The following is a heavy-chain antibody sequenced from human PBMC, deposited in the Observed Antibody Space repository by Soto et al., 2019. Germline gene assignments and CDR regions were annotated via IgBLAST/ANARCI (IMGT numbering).Heavy chain of an antibody. CDR1: GFTFSTYG. J-gene: IGHJ2*01. V-gene: IGHV3-23*01. D-gene: IGHD4-17*01. Sequence: EVQLLESGGGLVQPGGSLRLSCAASGFTFSTYGMNWVRQAPGKGLEWVSGITGSVASTYYEDSVKGRFTISRDNSKNTLYLQMNSLRAEDTAVYYCAKAEYYGGNWYFDLCGRGTLVTVSS. CDR3: AKAEYYGGNWYFDL. CDR2: ITGSVAST.